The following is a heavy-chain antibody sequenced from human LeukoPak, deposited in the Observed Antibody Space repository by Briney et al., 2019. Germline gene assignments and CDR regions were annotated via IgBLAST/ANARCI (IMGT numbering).Heavy chain of an antibody. D-gene: IGHD2-8*01. CDR3: ARGVYAFDY. V-gene: IGHV3-7*01. Sequence: GGSLRLSCAASGFIFNDYWMSWVRQAPGKGLEWVANINGDGSEIYYVDSVKGRFTISRDNAKNSQYLQMNSLRAEDTAVYYCARGVYAFDYWGQGALVTVSS. J-gene: IGHJ4*02. CDR1: GFIFNDYW. CDR2: INGDGSEI.